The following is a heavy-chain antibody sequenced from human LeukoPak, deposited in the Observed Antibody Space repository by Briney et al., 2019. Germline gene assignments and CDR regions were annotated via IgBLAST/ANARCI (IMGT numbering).Heavy chain of an antibody. J-gene: IGHJ3*02. Sequence: PGRSLRLSCAASGFTFDDYAMHWVRQAPGKGLEWVSGISWNSGSIGYADSVKGRFTISRDNAMNSLYLQMNSLRAEDTALYYCAKVKQQLVGPDAFDIWGQGTMVTVSS. V-gene: IGHV3-9*01. CDR2: ISWNSGSI. CDR3: AKVKQQLVGPDAFDI. CDR1: GFTFDDYA. D-gene: IGHD6-13*01.